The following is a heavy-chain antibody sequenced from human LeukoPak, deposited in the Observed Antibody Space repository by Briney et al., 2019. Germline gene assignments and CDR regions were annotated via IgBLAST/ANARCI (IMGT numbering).Heavy chain of an antibody. J-gene: IGHJ4*02. CDR2: IYPGDSDT. V-gene: IGHV5-51*01. CDR3: ARRSSSWLNDY. Sequence: GESLKISCQGFGYSFTSYWIGWVRQIPGKGLEWMGIIYPGDSDTRYSPSFQGQVTISADKSISTAYLQWSSLKASDTAMYYCARRSSSWLNDYWGQGTLVTVSS. CDR1: GYSFTSYW. D-gene: IGHD6-13*01.